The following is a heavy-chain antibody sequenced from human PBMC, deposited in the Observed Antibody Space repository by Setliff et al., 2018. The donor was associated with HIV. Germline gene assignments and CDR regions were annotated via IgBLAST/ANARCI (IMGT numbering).Heavy chain of an antibody. J-gene: IGHJ6*03. CDR3: ARSAKSGAWTYYDIWSGYSYYYYMDV. D-gene: IGHD3-3*01. CDR1: GGTFSSYA. V-gene: IGHV1-69*13. CDR2: IIPIFGTA. Sequence: SVKVSCKASGGTFSSYAISWVRQAPGQGLEWMGGIIPIFGTANYAQKFQGRATITADESTSTAYMELSSLRSEDTAVYYCARSAKSGAWTYYDIWSGYSYYYYMDVWGKGTTVTVSS.